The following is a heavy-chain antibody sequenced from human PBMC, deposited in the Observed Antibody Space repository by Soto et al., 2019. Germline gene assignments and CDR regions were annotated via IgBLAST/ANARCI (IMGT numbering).Heavy chain of an antibody. CDR2: ISAYNGNT. J-gene: IGHJ4*02. CDR1: GYTFTSYY. V-gene: IGHV1-18*04. Sequence: GASVKVSCKASGYTFTSYYMHWVRQAPGQGIEWMGWISAYNGNTNYAQKLQGRVTMTTDTSTRTAYMELRSLRSDDTAVYYCARDRLTSWRDYWGQGTLVTVSS. CDR3: ARDRLTSWRDY.